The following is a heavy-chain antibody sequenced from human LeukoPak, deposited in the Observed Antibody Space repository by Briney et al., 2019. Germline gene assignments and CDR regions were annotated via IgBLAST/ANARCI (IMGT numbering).Heavy chain of an antibody. CDR2: ISYSGST. D-gene: IGHD1-26*01. J-gene: IGHJ4*02. CDR3: ARGWEYFDY. Sequence: SETLSLTCTVSGGSISSYYWSWIRQPPGKGLEWIGYISYSGSTNYNPSLKSRVTISVDTSKNQFSLKLSSVTAADTAVYYCARGWEYFDYWGQGTLVTVSS. CDR1: GGSISSYY. V-gene: IGHV4-59*08.